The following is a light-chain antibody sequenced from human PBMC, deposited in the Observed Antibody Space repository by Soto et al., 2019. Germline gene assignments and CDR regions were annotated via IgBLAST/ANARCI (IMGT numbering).Light chain of an antibody. Sequence: DIQMTQSPSSLSASVGDRVNITCRANQSIASYLNWYQQKPGKAPKLLIYAASSLQSGVPSRFSGSGSGTDFTLTISSLQPEDFATHYCQQSYGIPYTFGQGTKLEIK. V-gene: IGKV1-39*01. CDR3: QQSYGIPYT. CDR1: QSIASY. CDR2: AAS. J-gene: IGKJ2*01.